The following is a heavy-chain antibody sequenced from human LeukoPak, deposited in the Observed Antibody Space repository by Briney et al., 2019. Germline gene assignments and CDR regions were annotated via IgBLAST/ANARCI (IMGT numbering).Heavy chain of an antibody. J-gene: IGHJ4*02. D-gene: IGHD4-23*01. CDR3: ATSPGGNVYYFDY. CDR1: GFTFDDYA. CDR2: ISGDGGST. V-gene: IGHV3-43*02. Sequence: GGSLRLSCAASGFTFDDYAMHWVRHAPGKGLEWVSLISGDGGSTYYADSVKGRFTISRDNSKNSLYLQMNSLRTEDTALYYCATSPGGNVYYFDYWGQGTLVTVSS.